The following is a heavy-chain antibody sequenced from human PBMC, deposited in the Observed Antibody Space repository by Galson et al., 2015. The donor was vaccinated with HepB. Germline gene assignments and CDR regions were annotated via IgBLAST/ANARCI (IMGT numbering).Heavy chain of an antibody. CDR1: GFTFASYA. Sequence: SLRLSCAASGFTFASYAMSWVRQAPGKGLEWVSAISGSDGNTYYADSVKGRFTISRDNAMNTLYLQMNSLRAEDTAVYYCANYFGAPGWFDPWGQGTLVTVSS. D-gene: IGHD1-26*01. CDR2: ISGSDGNT. J-gene: IGHJ5*02. V-gene: IGHV3-23*01. CDR3: ANYFGAPGWFDP.